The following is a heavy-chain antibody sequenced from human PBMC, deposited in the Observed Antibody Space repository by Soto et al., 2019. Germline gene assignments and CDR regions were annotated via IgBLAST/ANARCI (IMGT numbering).Heavy chain of an antibody. D-gene: IGHD3-16*01. CDR3: ARDRGFYSMDV. CDR1: GGFINNYY. Sequence: SETLSLTCAVYGGFINNYYWSWIRQPPGKGLEWIGYIYYSGSTNYNPSLKSRVTISIDTSKTQFSLKLTSVTAADTAVYYCARDRGFYSMDVWGQGTTVTVSS. V-gene: IGHV4-59*01. J-gene: IGHJ6*02. CDR2: IYYSGST.